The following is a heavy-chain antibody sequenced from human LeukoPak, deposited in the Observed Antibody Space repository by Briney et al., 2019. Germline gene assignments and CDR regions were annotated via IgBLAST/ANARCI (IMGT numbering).Heavy chain of an antibody. J-gene: IGHJ4*02. V-gene: IGHV3-48*03. D-gene: IGHD2-15*01. Sequence: TGGSLRLSCAASGFTFSSYEMNWVRQAPGKGLEWISHISSSGGTIYYADSVNGRFTISRDNARNSLYLQMNSLRAEDTAVYFCARDSLFCTGGSCYSNYFDYWGQGTLVTVSS. CDR1: GFTFSSYE. CDR2: ISSSGGTI. CDR3: ARDSLFCTGGSCYSNYFDY.